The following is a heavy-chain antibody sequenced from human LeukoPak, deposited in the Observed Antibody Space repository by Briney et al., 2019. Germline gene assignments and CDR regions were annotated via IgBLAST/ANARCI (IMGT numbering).Heavy chain of an antibody. CDR2: INAGNGNT. V-gene: IGHV1-3*01. Sequence: ASVKVSCKASGYTFTSYAMHWVRQDPGQRLEWMGCINAGNGNTKYSQKFQGRVTITRDTSASTAYMELSSLRSEDTAVYYCARTYDYGDYLDRSHGMDVWGQGTTVTVSS. CDR3: ARTYDYGDYLDRSHGMDV. CDR1: GYTFTSYA. J-gene: IGHJ6*02. D-gene: IGHD4-17*01.